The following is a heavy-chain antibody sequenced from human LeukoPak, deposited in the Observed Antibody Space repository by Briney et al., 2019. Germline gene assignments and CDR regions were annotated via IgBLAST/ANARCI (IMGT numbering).Heavy chain of an antibody. Sequence: GGSLRLSCAASGFTFSSYSMNWVRQAPGKGLEWVSAISGSGGSTYYADSVKGRFTISRDNSKNTLYLQMNSLRAEDTAVYYCAKDSGLSMFDYWGQGTLVTVSS. CDR3: AKDSGLSMFDY. J-gene: IGHJ4*02. V-gene: IGHV3-23*01. D-gene: IGHD3-3*02. CDR2: ISGSGGST. CDR1: GFTFSSYS.